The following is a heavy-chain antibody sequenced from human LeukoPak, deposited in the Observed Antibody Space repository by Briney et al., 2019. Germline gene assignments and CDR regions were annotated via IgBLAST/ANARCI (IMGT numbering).Heavy chain of an antibody. V-gene: IGHV4-34*01. CDR1: GGSFSGYY. D-gene: IGHD3-22*01. Sequence: SETLSLTCAVYGGSFSGYYWSWIRQPPGKGLERIGEINHSGSTNYNPSLKSRVTISVDTSKNQFFLKLSSVTAADTAVYYCARGRGYYDSSGYYYVRRYFDYWGQGTLVTVSS. CDR3: ARGRGYYDSSGYYYVRRYFDY. CDR2: INHSGST. J-gene: IGHJ4*02.